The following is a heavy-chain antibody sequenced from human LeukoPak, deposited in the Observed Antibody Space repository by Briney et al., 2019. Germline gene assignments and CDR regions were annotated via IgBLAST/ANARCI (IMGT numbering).Heavy chain of an antibody. J-gene: IGHJ4*02. V-gene: IGHV1-18*01. CDR1: GYTFTNSG. CDR2: ISAYNGNT. CDR3: ARERLTSSWYDY. D-gene: IGHD6-13*01. Sequence: ASVKVSCKASGYTFTNSGISWVRQAPGQGLEWMGWISAYNGNTNYAQKLQGRVTMTTDTSTSTVYMELRSLRSDDTAVYYCARERLTSSWYDYWGQGTLVTVSS.